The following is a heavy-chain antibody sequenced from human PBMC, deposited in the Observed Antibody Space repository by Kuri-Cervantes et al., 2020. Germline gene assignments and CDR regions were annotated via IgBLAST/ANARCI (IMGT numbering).Heavy chain of an antibody. Sequence: SETLSLTCAVSGYSISSGYYWGWIRQPPGKGLEWIGSIYHSGSTYYNPSLKSRVTISVDTSKNQFSLKLSSVTAVDTAIYYCVRTDAVSGSFYFDYWGQGTLVTVSS. CDR2: IYHSGST. V-gene: IGHV4-38-2*01. CDR1: GYSISSGYY. J-gene: IGHJ4*02. D-gene: IGHD6-19*01. CDR3: VRTDAVSGSFYFDY.